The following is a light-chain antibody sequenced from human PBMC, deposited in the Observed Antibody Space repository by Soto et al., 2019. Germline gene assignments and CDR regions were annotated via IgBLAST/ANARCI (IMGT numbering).Light chain of an antibody. CDR2: DAS. V-gene: IGKV3-11*01. CDR1: QIVSSY. CDR3: QQRSNWPPLT. Sequence: EIVLTQSPATLSLSPGERSTLSCRASQIVSSYLAWYQQKPGQAPRLLIYDASNRATGIPARFSGSGSGTDFTLTISSLEPEDFAVYYCQQRSNWPPLTFGGGTTVDIK. J-gene: IGKJ4*01.